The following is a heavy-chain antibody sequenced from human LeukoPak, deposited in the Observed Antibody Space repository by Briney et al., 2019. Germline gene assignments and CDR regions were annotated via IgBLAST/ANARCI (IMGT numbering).Heavy chain of an antibody. Sequence: ASVKVSCKASGYTFSGYYMHWVRQAPGQGLEWMGGINPSTGGTNFAQKFQGRVTMTRDTSRNTAYMELSRLTSDDTAVYCCARVLSKGKWFGEALHDYWGQGTLVTVSS. V-gene: IGHV1-2*02. J-gene: IGHJ4*02. CDR1: GYTFSGYY. CDR3: ARVLSKGKWFGEALHDY. CDR2: INPSTGGT. D-gene: IGHD3-10*01.